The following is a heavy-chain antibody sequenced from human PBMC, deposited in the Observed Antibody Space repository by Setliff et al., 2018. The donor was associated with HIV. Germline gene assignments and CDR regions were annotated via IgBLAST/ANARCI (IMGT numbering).Heavy chain of an antibody. CDR2: MNPNSGNT. V-gene: IGHV1-8*01. J-gene: IGHJ3*02. CDR1: GFPFSSYG. D-gene: IGHD2-15*01. Sequence: ASVKVSCKASGFPFSSYGISWVRQAPGQGLEWMGWMNPNSGNTGYAQQFQGRITMTRNSSISTAYMDLSSLRSEDTAVYYCAIRREVVAAATTRRGLDIWGQGTMVTVSS. CDR3: AIRREVVAAATTRRGLDI.